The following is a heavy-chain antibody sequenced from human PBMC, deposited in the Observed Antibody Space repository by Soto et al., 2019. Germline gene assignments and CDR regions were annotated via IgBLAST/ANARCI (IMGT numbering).Heavy chain of an antibody. Sequence: QVQLVQSGAEVKKPGSSVKVSCKASGGTFSSYAISWVRQAPGQGLEWMGGIIPSFGTANYAQKFQGRVTITADESTSTAYMEMSSLRYEDTAVYYCARPLVSWARHGMYVWGQGTTVTVSS. V-gene: IGHV1-69*12. J-gene: IGHJ6*02. D-gene: IGHD3-16*01. CDR3: ARPLVSWARHGMYV. CDR1: GGTFSSYA. CDR2: IIPSFGTA.